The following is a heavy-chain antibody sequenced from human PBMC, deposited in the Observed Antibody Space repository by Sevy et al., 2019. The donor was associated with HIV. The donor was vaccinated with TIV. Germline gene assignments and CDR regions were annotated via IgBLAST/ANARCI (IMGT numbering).Heavy chain of an antibody. CDR2: IYYSGST. CDR1: GGSISSSSYY. V-gene: IGHV4-39*01. J-gene: IGHJ5*02. D-gene: IGHD3-22*01. Sequence: SETLSLTCTVSGGSISSSSYYWGWIRQPPGKGLEWIGSIYYSGSTYYNPSLKSRVTISVDTSKKQFSLKLSSVTAADTAVYYCARHNRDYDISGYSNWFDPWGQGTLVTVSS. CDR3: ARHNRDYDISGYSNWFDP.